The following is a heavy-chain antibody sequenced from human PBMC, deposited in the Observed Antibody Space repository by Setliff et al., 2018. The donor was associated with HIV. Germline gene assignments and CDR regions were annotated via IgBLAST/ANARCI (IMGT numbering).Heavy chain of an antibody. CDR1: GYTFTDYY. Sequence: ASVKVSCKASGYTFTDYYIHWVRQAPGQGLEWMGRINPNSGGTNYAQKFQGRVTMTRDRSISTAHMELSSLRSQDTAVYYCARGKNIVVVPAAPNWFDPWGQGTLVTVSS. D-gene: IGHD2-2*01. CDR3: ARGKNIVVVPAAPNWFDP. CDR2: INPNSGGT. V-gene: IGHV1-2*06. J-gene: IGHJ5*02.